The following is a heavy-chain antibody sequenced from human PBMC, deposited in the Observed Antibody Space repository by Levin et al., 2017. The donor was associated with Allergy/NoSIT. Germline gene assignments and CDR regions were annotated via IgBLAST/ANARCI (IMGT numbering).Heavy chain of an antibody. J-gene: IGHJ6*02. CDR2: ISGSGGST. CDR1: GFTFSSYA. D-gene: IGHD6-13*01. V-gene: IGHV3-23*01. CDR3: AKFGSWYNYYGMDV. Sequence: AGGSLRLSCAASGFTFSSYAMSWVRQAPGKGLEWVSAISGSGGSTYYADSVKGRFTISRDNSKNTLYLQMNSLRAEDTAVYYCAKFGSWYNYYGMDVWGQGTTVTVSS.